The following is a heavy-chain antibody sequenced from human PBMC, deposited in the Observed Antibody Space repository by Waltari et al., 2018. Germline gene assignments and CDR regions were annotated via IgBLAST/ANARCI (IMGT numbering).Heavy chain of an antibody. CDR3: ATWKIRPPNWFDS. V-gene: IGHV4-30-2*01. D-gene: IGHD1-1*01. Sequence: QLQLQESGSGLVKPSQTLSLTCAVSGGSVSGGDYAWSWVRQAPGKGLQWIGYIYPSGSTYYNPSLVSRVSISLDRSQNHFSLSLQSVTAADTAVYYCATWKIRPPNWFDSWGRGTLVTVSS. J-gene: IGHJ5*01. CDR1: GGSVSGGDYA. CDR2: IYPSGST.